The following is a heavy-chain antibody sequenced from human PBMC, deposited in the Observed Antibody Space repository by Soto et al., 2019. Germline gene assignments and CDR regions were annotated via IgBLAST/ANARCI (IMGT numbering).Heavy chain of an antibody. Sequence: QVQLHQWGAGLLKPSETLSLTCAVYGGSFSAYYWSWIRQPPGKGLEWIGEIKHSGSTNYNPSLKSRVTISADTSNNQFSLKLSSGTAADTAVYYCAKGKHPDYWGQGTLVTVSS. CDR2: IKHSGST. CDR3: AKGKHPDY. V-gene: IGHV4-34*01. J-gene: IGHJ4*02. CDR1: GGSFSAYY.